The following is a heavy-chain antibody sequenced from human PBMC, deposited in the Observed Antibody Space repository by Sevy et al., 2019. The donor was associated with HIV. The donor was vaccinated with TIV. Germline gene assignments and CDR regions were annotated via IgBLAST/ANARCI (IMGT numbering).Heavy chain of an antibody. V-gene: IGHV4-31*03. D-gene: IGHD3-22*01. CDR2: IYYSGST. CDR3: MGGSDYYDSSGHIP. Sequence: SETVSLTCTVSGGSISSGGYYWSWIRQHPGKGLEWIGYIYYSGSTYYNPSLKSRVTISVDTSKNQFSLKLSSVTAADTAVYYCMGGSDYYDSSGHIPWGQGTMVTVSS. J-gene: IGHJ3*01. CDR1: GGSISSGGYY.